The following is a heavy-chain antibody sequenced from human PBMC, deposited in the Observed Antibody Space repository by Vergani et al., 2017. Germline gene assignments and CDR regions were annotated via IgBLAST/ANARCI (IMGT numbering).Heavy chain of an antibody. D-gene: IGHD5-18*01. V-gene: IGHV1-46*01. CDR3: ARGSVDTAMGFDY. J-gene: IGHJ4*02. CDR2: INPSGGST. CDR1: GYTFTSYY. Sequence: VPLVQSGAEVKKPGASVKVSCKASGYTFTSYYMHWVRPAPGQGLEWMGIINPSGGSTRYAQKCQGRVTMTRDTSTSTVYMELSSLRSEDTAVYYCARGSVDTAMGFDYWGQGTLVTVSS.